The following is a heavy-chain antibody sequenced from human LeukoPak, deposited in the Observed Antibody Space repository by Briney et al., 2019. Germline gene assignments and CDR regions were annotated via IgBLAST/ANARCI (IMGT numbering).Heavy chain of an antibody. CDR3: ARGDYCRNTSCYNPSSFDP. D-gene: IGHD2-2*02. V-gene: IGHV4-59*01. CDR2: IYYSGST. CDR1: GGSISSYY. Sequence: SETLSLTCTVSGGSISSYYCNWIRQPPGKGLEWIGYIYYSGSTNYNPSLKSRVTMADDTSKNQFSLKLSSVAAADTAVYYCARGDYCRNTSCYNPSSFDPWGQGTLVTVSS. J-gene: IGHJ5*02.